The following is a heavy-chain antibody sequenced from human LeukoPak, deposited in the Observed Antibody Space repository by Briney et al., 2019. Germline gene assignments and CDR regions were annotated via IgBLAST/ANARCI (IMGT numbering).Heavy chain of an antibody. Sequence: GGSLRLSCAASGFTFNSYAMSWVRQAPGKGLEWVSAISGSGDSTYYADSVKGRFTISRDNSKNTLYLQMNSLRAEDTAVYYCAKDTCSGGSCYYTTDYWGQGTLVTVSS. CDR3: AKDTCSGGSCYYTTDY. V-gene: IGHV3-23*01. CDR2: ISGSGDST. D-gene: IGHD2-15*01. CDR1: GFTFNSYA. J-gene: IGHJ4*02.